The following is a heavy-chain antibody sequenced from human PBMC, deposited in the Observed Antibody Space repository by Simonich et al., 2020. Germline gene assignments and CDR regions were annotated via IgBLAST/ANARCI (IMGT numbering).Heavy chain of an antibody. CDR3: ARVERTTDGHYYFDY. Sequence: QLQLQESGPGLVKPSETLSLTCTVSGGSISSSSYYWSWIRQHPGKGLEWIGYIYYSGSTYYNPSLKSLVTISVDTSKNQFSLKLSSVTAADTAVYYCARVERTTDGHYYFDYWGQGTLVTVSS. V-gene: IGHV4-31*01. D-gene: IGHD4-4*01. CDR1: GGSISSSSYY. CDR2: IYYSGST. J-gene: IGHJ4*02.